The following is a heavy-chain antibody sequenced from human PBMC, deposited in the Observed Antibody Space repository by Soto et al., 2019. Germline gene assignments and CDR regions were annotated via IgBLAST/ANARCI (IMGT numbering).Heavy chain of an antibody. D-gene: IGHD1-1*01. Sequence: SMRLSCAACGLSFGSYAMEWVRQAQGKGLEWVSAISWNSGSIDYADSVKGRFTISRDNAKNSLYLQTYSPRAEGTSFYYCAKCHTPTGLTATLDNWGQGTLVTVSS. J-gene: IGHJ4*02. CDR3: AKCHTPTGLTATLDN. V-gene: IGHV3-9*01. CDR1: GLSFGSYA. CDR2: ISWNSGSI.